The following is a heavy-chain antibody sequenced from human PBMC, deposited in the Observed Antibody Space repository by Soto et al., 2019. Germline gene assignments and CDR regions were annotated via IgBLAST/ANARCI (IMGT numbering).Heavy chain of an antibody. J-gene: IGHJ4*02. CDR2: ISPYNDNT. V-gene: IGHV1-18*04. D-gene: IGHD3-10*01. Sequence: QIQLVQSGAEVKKPGASVKVSCKTSGYTFITYGITWVRQAPGQGLEWMGWISPYNDNTNYAQNLQDRVTMNTDTSTTTVYMELRSLRSDDTAVYYCARGAGRSPCDYWGQGTLVTVSP. CDR3: ARGAGRSPCDY. CDR1: GYTFITYG.